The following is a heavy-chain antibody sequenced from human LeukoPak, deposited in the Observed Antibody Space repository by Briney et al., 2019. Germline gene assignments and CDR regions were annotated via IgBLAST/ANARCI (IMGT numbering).Heavy chain of an antibody. CDR2: INPNSGGT. J-gene: IGHJ4*02. CDR3: ARAEDSSSWFDY. D-gene: IGHD6-13*01. CDR1: GYTFTGYY. Sequence: ASVKVSCKASGYTFTGYYMHWVRQAPGQGLEWMGWINPNSGGTNYAQKFQGRVTMTRDTSISTAYMELSRLRSDDTAVYCCARAEDSSSWFDYWGQGTLVTVSS. V-gene: IGHV1-2*02.